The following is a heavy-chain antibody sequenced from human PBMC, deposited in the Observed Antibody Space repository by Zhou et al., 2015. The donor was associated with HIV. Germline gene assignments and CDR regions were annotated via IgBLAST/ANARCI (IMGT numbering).Heavy chain of an antibody. CDR3: ARERGGGTRPDWRYFDL. CDR2: IIPMFGTA. V-gene: IGHV1-69*06. CDR1: GGTFRSDG. D-gene: IGHD3-16*01. Sequence: QVQLVQSGAEVKKPGSSVKVSCKASGGTFRSDGISWVRQAPGQGLEWMGGIIPMFGTANDAQKFQGRVTITADRSTSTAYMELRSLRSEDTAVYYCARERGGGTRPDWRYFDLWGRGTLVTVSP. J-gene: IGHJ2*01.